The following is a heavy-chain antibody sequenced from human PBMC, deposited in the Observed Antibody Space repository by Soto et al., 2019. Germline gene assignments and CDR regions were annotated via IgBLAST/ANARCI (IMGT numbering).Heavy chain of an antibody. CDR1: GFTVSSKY. D-gene: IGHD1-1*01. Sequence: EVQLVESGGGLIQPGGSLRLSCAASGFTVSSKYMTWVRQAPGKVLEWVSVIYDGGTTYYADSVKGRFTISRDNSKTTLYLQMNSLRAEDTAVYYCVQTTGSPGFDFWGQGTLVTVSS. V-gene: IGHV3-53*01. CDR3: VQTTGSPGFDF. CDR2: IYDGGTT. J-gene: IGHJ4*02.